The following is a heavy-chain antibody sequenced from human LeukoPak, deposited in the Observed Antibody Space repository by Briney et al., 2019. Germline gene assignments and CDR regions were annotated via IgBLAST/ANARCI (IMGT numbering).Heavy chain of an antibody. Sequence: GGALRLSCAASGFSLSSNWIHWVRRAPGKERAGVSLIRSDGTSTSYADSVKGRFTISRDNAKNTLYLQMNSLRAEDTAVYYCARDRGLATPFDYWGQGTLVTVSS. J-gene: IGHJ4*02. D-gene: IGHD3-10*01. CDR3: ARDRGLATPFDY. CDR2: IRSDGTST. CDR1: GFSLSSNW. V-gene: IGHV3-74*01.